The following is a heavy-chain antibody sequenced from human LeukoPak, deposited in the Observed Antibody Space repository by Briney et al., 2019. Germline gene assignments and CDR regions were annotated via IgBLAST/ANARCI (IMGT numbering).Heavy chain of an antibody. Sequence: SQTLSLTCTVSGGSISSSSYYWSWIRQPAGKGLEWIGRIYASGSTNYNPPLKSRVTISVDTSKNQFSLKLSSVTAADTAVYYCAREARVWSSFDIWGQGTMVTVSS. CDR3: AREARVWSSFDI. V-gene: IGHV4-61*02. D-gene: IGHD3-3*01. J-gene: IGHJ3*02. CDR2: IYASGST. CDR1: GGSISSSSYY.